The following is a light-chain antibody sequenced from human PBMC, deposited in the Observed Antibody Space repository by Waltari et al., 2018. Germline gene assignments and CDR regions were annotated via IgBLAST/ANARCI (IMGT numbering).Light chain of an antibody. Sequence: QSVLTQPPSVSGAPGQRVTIPCTGGSSNIGTGYDVHWYQQFPGTAPKLLIYANNNRPSGVPDRFSGSKSGTSASLAITGVQAEDEADYYCQSYDTRLSGWVFGGGTKLTVL. CDR2: ANN. J-gene: IGLJ3*02. V-gene: IGLV1-40*01. CDR1: SSNIGTGYD. CDR3: QSYDTRLSGWV.